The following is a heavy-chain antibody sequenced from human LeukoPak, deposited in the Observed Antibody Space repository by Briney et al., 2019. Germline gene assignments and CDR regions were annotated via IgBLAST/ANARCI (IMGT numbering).Heavy chain of an antibody. D-gene: IGHD3-22*01. CDR2: IYYSGST. Sequence: SETLSLTCTVSGGSISSGGYYWSWLRQHPGKGLEWIGYIYYSGSTYYNPSLKSRVTISVDTSKNQFSLKLSSVTAADTAVYYCARATDDSSGYYYPFDYWGQGTLVTVSS. CDR3: ARATDDSSGYYYPFDY. V-gene: IGHV4-31*03. CDR1: GGSISSGGYY. J-gene: IGHJ4*02.